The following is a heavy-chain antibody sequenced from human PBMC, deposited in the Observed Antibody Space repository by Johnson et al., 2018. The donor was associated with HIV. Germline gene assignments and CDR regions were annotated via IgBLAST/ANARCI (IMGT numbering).Heavy chain of an antibody. V-gene: IGHV3-33*01. J-gene: IGHJ3*02. D-gene: IGHD1-26*01. Sequence: QVQLVESGGGVVQPGRSLRLSCAASGFTFRSYGMHWVRQAPGKGLEWVAVIWYDGLNKYYADSVKGRFTISRDNSKNTLYLQMGSLRAEDMAVYYCARERSGSYYVDAFDIWGQGTMVTVSS. CDR2: IWYDGLNK. CDR3: ARERSGSYYVDAFDI. CDR1: GFTFRSYG.